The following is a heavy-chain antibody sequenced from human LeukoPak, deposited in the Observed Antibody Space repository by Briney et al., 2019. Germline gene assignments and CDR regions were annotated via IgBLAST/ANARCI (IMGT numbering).Heavy chain of an antibody. Sequence: SETLSPTCTVSGGSISSYYWSWIRQPPGKGLEWIGYIYYSGSTNYNPSLKSRVTISVDTSKNQFSLKLSSVTAADTAVYYCARGSYVYYYDSSGYYDYWGQGTLVTVSS. V-gene: IGHV4-59*01. CDR3: ARGSYVYYYDSSGYYDY. J-gene: IGHJ4*02. CDR1: GGSISSYY. CDR2: IYYSGST. D-gene: IGHD3-22*01.